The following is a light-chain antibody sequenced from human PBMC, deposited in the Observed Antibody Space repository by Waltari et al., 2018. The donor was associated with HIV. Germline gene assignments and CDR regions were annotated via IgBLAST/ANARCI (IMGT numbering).Light chain of an antibody. V-gene: IGLV1-44*01. CDR1: SSNIGSNP. CDR2: SNK. Sequence: QSVLTQPPSASGTPGQRVTISCSGSSSNIGSNPINWYRQLPGTAPKLLIYSNKPGPFGFPGRFSGSKAGTSASLASRGLQSEDEADYYCAAWDDSLHGYVFGTGTKVTVV. CDR3: AAWDDSLHGYV. J-gene: IGLJ1*01.